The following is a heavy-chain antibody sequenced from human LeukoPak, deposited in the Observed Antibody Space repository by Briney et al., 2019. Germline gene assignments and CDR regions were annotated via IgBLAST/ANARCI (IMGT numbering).Heavy chain of an antibody. Sequence: GGSLRLSCAASGFTFSSYGMYWVRQAPGKGLEWVAVISYDGSNKYYADSVKGRFTISRDNSKNTLYLQMNSLRAEDTAVYYCAKDHYGDYGYYYYGMDVWGQGTTVTVSS. CDR2: ISYDGSNK. CDR3: AKDHYGDYGYYYYGMDV. J-gene: IGHJ6*02. CDR1: GFTFSSYG. D-gene: IGHD4-17*01. V-gene: IGHV3-30*18.